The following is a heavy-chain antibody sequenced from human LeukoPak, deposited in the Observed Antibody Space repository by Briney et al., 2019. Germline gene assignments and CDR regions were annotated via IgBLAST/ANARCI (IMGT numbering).Heavy chain of an antibody. V-gene: IGHV4-61*02. CDR2: IKSSNT. D-gene: IGHD3-16*01. Sequence: SETLSLTCTVSGGSISSDRFYWTWVRQPAGKGLEWIGRIKSSNTNYNPSLKSRVSISLDTPTNQLSLKLSSLTAAGTAVYYCARVPDWTYVPDYWGQGTLVTVSS. J-gene: IGHJ4*02. CDR1: GGSISSDRFY. CDR3: ARVPDWTYVPDY.